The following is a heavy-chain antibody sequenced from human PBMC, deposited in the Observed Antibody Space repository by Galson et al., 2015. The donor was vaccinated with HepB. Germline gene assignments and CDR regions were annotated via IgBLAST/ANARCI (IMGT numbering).Heavy chain of an antibody. CDR1: GYTPTSYS. V-gene: IGHV1-46*01. CDR3: AKELLTAVFD. Sequence: SVKVSCKASGYTPTSYSMHWVRQAPGQGLEWMGIINPSGGSTSYAQKFQGRVTMTRDTSTSTVYMELSSLRSEDTAVYYCAKELLTAVFDWGQGTLVTVSS. CDR2: INPSGGST. D-gene: IGHD2/OR15-2a*01. J-gene: IGHJ4*02.